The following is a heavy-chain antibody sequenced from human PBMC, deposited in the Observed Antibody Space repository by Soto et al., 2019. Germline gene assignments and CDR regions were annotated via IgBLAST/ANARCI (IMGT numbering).Heavy chain of an antibody. D-gene: IGHD3-3*01. J-gene: IGHJ6*03. CDR3: AKVPHYDFWSGYYMDV. V-gene: IGHV3-23*01. Sequence: TGGSLRLSCAASGFTFSSYAMSWVRQAPGKGLEWVSAISGSGGSTYYADSVKGRFTISRDNSKNTLYLQMNSLRAEDTAVYYCAKVPHYDFWSGYYMDVWGKGTTVTVSS. CDR1: GFTFSSYA. CDR2: ISGSGGST.